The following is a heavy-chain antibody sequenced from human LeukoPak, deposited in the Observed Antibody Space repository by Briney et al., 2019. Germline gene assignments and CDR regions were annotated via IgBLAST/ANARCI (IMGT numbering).Heavy chain of an antibody. D-gene: IGHD6-19*01. V-gene: IGHV4-59*01. J-gene: IGHJ4*02. CDR1: DGSINSDF. CDR2: IRYSGRT. Sequence: SETLSLNCTASDGSINSDFWTWIRQPPGTALPRIGYIRYSGRTSYNPSLKSRVTISIDTSKNLFSLKLRSVTTADTAIYYCARIPDVSGWPFDYWGQGTLVTVSS. CDR3: ARIPDVSGWPFDY.